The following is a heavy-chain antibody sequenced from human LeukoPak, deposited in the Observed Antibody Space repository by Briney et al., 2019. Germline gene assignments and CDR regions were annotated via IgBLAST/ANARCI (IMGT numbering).Heavy chain of an antibody. CDR3: ARLYCSSTSCYLLGAFDI. CDR2: ISAYNGNT. D-gene: IGHD2-2*01. J-gene: IGHJ3*02. CDR1: GYTFTNYG. Sequence: GASVKVSCKASGYTFTNYGISWVRQAPGQGLEWMGWISAYNGNTNYAQKLQGRVTMATDTSTSTAYMELRSLRSDDTAVYYCARLYCSSTSCYLLGAFDIWGQGTMVTVSS. V-gene: IGHV1-18*01.